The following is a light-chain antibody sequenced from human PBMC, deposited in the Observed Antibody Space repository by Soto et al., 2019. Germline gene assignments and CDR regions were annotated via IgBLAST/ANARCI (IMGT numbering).Light chain of an antibody. CDR1: SSNIGTNT. CDR2: SND. J-gene: IGLJ1*01. V-gene: IGLV1-44*01. Sequence: QSVLTQPPSASGTPGQRVPISCSGSSSNIGTNTVNWYQQLPGTAPKLLIYSNDQRPSGVPDRFSGSKSGNTASLTISGLQAEDEADYYCCSYAGSSTYVFGTGTKVTVL. CDR3: CSYAGSSTYV.